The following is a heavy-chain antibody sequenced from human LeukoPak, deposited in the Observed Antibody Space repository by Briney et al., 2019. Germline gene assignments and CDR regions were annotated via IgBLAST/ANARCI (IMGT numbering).Heavy chain of an antibody. Sequence: GGSLRLSCAASGFTFRTFSMHWVREAPGKGLVWVSRINSDGSSTNYADSVKGRFTISRDNAKNTLYLRMNSLRAEDTAVYFCFQSGGMDIWGQGTTVTVSS. CDR1: GFTFRTFS. CDR3: FQSGGMDI. CDR2: INSDGSST. V-gene: IGHV3-74*01. J-gene: IGHJ6*02.